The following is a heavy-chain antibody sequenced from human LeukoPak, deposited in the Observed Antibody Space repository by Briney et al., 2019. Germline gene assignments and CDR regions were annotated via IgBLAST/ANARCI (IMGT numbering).Heavy chain of an antibody. CDR2: ISSSGGST. CDR1: GFTFTSYA. Sequence: GGSLRLSCAAPGFTFTSYAMGWVRQAPGKGLGWVSDISSSGGSTYYADSVKGRFTISRDNYKNTLYLQMNSLTDEDTAVYYCAKGDSTTLLRPYYFDYWGEGTLVTVSS. D-gene: IGHD3-10*01. V-gene: IGHV3-23*01. J-gene: IGHJ4*02. CDR3: AKGDSTTLLRPYYFDY.